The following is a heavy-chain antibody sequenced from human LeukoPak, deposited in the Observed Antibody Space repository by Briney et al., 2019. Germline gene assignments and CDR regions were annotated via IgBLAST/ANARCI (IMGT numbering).Heavy chain of an antibody. CDR2: SSTSSTYM. CDR1: GFTFSNYI. D-gene: IGHD3-10*01. CDR3: ARAMSFYYGSAFDY. J-gene: IGHJ4*02. V-gene: IGHV3-21*01. Sequence: GGSLRLSCSASGFTFSNYILNWVRQAPGEGLEWVSSSSTSSTYMYYADSVKGRFTISRDNAKSSPYLQMDSLRAEDTAVYYCARAMSFYYGSAFDYWGQGTLVTVSS.